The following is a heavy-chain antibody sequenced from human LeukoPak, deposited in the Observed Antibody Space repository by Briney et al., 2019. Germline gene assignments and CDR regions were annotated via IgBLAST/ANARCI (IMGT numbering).Heavy chain of an antibody. CDR1: GFTVSSNY. J-gene: IGHJ4*02. CDR3: AKDRQLVAATMYYFDS. V-gene: IGHV3-23*01. D-gene: IGHD2-15*01. CDR2: ISGSGGGT. Sequence: GGSLRLSCAASGFTVSSNYMSWVRQAPGKGLEWVSAISGSGGGTYYADSVKGRFTISRDNSKNTLYLQMNSLRAEDTAVYYCAKDRQLVAATMYYFDSWGQGTLVTVSS.